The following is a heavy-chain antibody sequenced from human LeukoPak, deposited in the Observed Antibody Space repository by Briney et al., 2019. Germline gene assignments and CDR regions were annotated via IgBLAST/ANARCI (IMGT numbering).Heavy chain of an antibody. CDR3: AKDGGGYYYDSSGYSVEYEARAFDI. CDR1: GFTFSSYG. CDR2: IWYDGSNK. V-gene: IGHV3-30*02. D-gene: IGHD3-22*01. Sequence: PGGSPRLSCAASGFTFSSYGMHWVRQAPGKGLEWVAVIWYDGSNKYYADSVKGRFTISRDNSKNTLYLQMNSLRAEDTAVYYCAKDGGGYYYDSSGYSVEYEARAFDIWGQGTMVTVSS. J-gene: IGHJ3*02.